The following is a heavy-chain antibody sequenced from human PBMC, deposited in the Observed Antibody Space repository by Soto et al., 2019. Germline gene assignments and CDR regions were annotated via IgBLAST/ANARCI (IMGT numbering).Heavy chain of an antibody. CDR2: INAGNGNT. V-gene: IGHV1-3*01. CDR3: ARVTVRGVIYYYYGMDV. CDR1: GYTFTSYA. D-gene: IGHD3-10*01. Sequence: GASVKVSCKASGYTFTSYAMHWVRQAPGQRLEWMGWINAGNGNTKYSQKFQGRVTITRDTSASTAYMELSSLRSEDTAVYYCARVTVRGVIYYYYGMDVWGQGTTVTVSS. J-gene: IGHJ6*02.